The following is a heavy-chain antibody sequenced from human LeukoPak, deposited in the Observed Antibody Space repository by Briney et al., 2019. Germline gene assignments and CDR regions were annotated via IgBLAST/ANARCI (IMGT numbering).Heavy chain of an antibody. CDR2: IHHSGST. V-gene: IGHV4-38-2*02. J-gene: IGHJ3*02. CDR3: ARHQWVPAFDI. CDR1: DYSISSGNY. D-gene: IGHD1-26*01. Sequence: SETLSLTCTVSDYSISSGNYWGWIRPPPGKGLEWIGSIHHSGSTYYNPSLKSRVTISVDTSKNQFSLKLSSVTAADTAVYYCARHQWVPAFDIWGQGTMVTVSS.